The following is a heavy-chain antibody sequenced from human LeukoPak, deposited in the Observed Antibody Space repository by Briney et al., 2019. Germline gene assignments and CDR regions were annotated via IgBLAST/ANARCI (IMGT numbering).Heavy chain of an antibody. Sequence: RAPVKVSCKASGGTFSSYAISWVRQAPGQGLEWMGGIIPIFGTANYAQKFQGRVTITADESTSTAYMELSSLRSEDTAVYYCARGRFLEWLPNYYYYGMDVWGQGTTVTVSS. CDR1: GGTFSSYA. J-gene: IGHJ6*02. CDR2: IIPIFGTA. D-gene: IGHD3-3*01. CDR3: ARGRFLEWLPNYYYYGMDV. V-gene: IGHV1-69*13.